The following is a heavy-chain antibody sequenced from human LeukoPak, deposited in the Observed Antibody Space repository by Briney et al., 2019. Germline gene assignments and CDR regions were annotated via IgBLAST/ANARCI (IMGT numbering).Heavy chain of an antibody. D-gene: IGHD3-22*01. Sequence: GGSLRLSCAASGFTFGSYAVSWVRQAPGKGLEWVSTTTGSGGSTYYADSVKGRFTISRDNSKNTLYLQMNSLRAEDTAVYYCAKDLWPPYYYDSNNYHAFDIWGQGTMVTASS. J-gene: IGHJ3*02. V-gene: IGHV3-23*01. CDR2: TTGSGGST. CDR3: AKDLWPPYYYDSNNYHAFDI. CDR1: GFTFGSYA.